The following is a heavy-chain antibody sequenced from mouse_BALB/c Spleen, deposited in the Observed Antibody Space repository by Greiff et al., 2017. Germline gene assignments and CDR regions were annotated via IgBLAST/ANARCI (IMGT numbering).Heavy chain of an antibody. CDR2: IYPYNGGT. CDR1: GYTFTDYN. J-gene: IGHJ3*01. D-gene: IGHD2-2*01. V-gene: IGHV1S29*02. CDR3: IYGYDGFAY. Sequence: EVKLMESGPELVKPGASVKISCKASGYTFTDYNMHWVKQSHGKSLEWIGYIYPYNGGTGYNQKFKSKATLTVDNSSSTAYMELRSLTSEDSAVYYCIYGYDGFAYWGQGTLVTVSA.